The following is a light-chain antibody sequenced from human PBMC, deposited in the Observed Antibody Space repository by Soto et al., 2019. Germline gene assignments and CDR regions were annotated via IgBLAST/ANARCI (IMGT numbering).Light chain of an antibody. CDR1: QSVASSC. V-gene: IGKV3-20*01. CDR3: QQYRSSPQT. J-gene: IGKJ1*01. CDR2: GAS. Sequence: EIVLTQSPGTLSLSPGERATLSCRASQSVASSCLAWYQQKPGQAPRLLIYGASSRATGIPDRFSGSGSGTDFTLTISRLEPEDFAVYYCQQYRSSPQTFGQGTMVDIK.